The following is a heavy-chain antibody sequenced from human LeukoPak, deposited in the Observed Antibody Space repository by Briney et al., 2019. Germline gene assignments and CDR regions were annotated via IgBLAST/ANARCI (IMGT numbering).Heavy chain of an antibody. CDR3: ARDGSYYGPDY. CDR1: GFTFSNYV. CDR2: ISGSGYST. J-gene: IGHJ4*02. V-gene: IGHV3-23*01. D-gene: IGHD3-10*01. Sequence: GGSLRLSCAASGFTFSNYVMSWVRQAPGKGLEWVSAISGSGYSTYYADSVKGRFTISRDNAKNSLYLQMNSLRAEDTAMYYCARDGSYYGPDYWGQGALVTVSS.